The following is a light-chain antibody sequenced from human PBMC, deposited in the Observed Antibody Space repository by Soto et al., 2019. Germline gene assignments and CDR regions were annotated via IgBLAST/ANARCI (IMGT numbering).Light chain of an antibody. CDR1: QNIGTF. V-gene: IGKV1-39*01. CDR3: QQTSSVPRT. CDR2: VAS. Sequence: DIQMTQSPSSLSASIGDRVTITCRASQNIGTFLNWYQHRPGEAPKLLIYVASNLQSGVPSRFSGSGSGTAFTLTISSLLPEDFATYFCQQTSSVPRTFGQGTKLEIK. J-gene: IGKJ2*01.